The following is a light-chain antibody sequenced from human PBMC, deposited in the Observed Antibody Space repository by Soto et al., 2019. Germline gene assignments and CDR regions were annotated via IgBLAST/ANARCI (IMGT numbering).Light chain of an antibody. CDR3: SSYTSSSTWV. Sequence: QSALTQPASVSGSPGQSITISCTGTSSDVGGYNYVSWYQQHPGKAPKLMIYDVSNRPSGVSNRFSGSKSGNTASLTISGLQAEDEADYYCSSYTSSSTWVFGVWTQLTVL. CDR1: SSDVGGYNY. J-gene: IGLJ3*02. CDR2: DVS. V-gene: IGLV2-14*01.